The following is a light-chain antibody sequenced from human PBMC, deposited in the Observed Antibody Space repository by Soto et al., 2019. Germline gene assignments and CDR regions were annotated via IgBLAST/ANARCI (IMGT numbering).Light chain of an antibody. V-gene: IGKV2-28*01. CDR1: QSLLHDNGHNY. J-gene: IGKJ1*01. CDR2: LSS. CDR3: MQPLQSWT. Sequence: DVVMTQTPLSLSVAPGQPASISCRSSQSLLHDNGHNYLDWYLQKPGQSPQLLIYLSSNRASGVPDRFSGSGSGTDFTLKISRVEAEDVGVYYCMQPLQSWTFGQGTKVDIK.